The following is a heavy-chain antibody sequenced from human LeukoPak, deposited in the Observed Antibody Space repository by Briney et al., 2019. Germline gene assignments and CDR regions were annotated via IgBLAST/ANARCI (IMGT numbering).Heavy chain of an antibody. J-gene: IGHJ5*02. D-gene: IGHD3-16*01. V-gene: IGHV4-59*01. CDR2: IYYSGNT. CDR3: ARGWYDWGLNH. CDR1: GGSISGSY. Sequence: SKTLSLTCTVSGGSISGSYWSWIRQPPGKGLEWIGYIYYSGNTNYNPSLKSRVTISVDTSKNQFSLKLSSVTAADTAVYYCARGWYDWGLNHWGQGTLVTVSS.